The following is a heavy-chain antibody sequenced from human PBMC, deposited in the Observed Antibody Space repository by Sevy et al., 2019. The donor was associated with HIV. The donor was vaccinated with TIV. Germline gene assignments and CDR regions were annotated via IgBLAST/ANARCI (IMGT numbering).Heavy chain of an antibody. D-gene: IGHD3-22*01. CDR2: IYTGGIT. Sequence: GGSLRLSCVASGITVSRNYMTWVRQAPGKGLEWVSIIYTGGITKYADSVKGRFTMSRDNSRNTVYLQMNNLRAGDTAVYYCARGGYYDTSGLPEDLWGRGTPVTVSS. CDR1: GITVSRNY. J-gene: IGHJ4*02. V-gene: IGHV3-53*01. CDR3: ARGGYYDTSGLPEDL.